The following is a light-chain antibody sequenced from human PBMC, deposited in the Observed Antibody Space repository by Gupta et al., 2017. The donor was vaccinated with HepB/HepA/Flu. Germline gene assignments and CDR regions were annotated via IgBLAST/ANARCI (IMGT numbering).Light chain of an antibody. CDR3: QQYYNGPPLT. CDR2: GAS. Sequence: EIVMTQSPATLSVSPGERATLSCRASQSVSSSLAWYQQQPGQTPRLLIYGASTRATGIPARFSASGSGTEFTLTISSLQSEDFAVYYCQQYYNGPPLTFGGGTKVEI. V-gene: IGKV3-15*01. J-gene: IGKJ4*01. CDR1: QSVSSS.